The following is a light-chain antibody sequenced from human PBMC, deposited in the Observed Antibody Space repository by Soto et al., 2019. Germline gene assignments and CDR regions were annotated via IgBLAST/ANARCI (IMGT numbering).Light chain of an antibody. V-gene: IGKV3-15*01. CDR2: AAS. CDR1: QSVDSN. J-gene: IGKJ5*01. CDR3: QQYNEWPPFT. Sequence: EIVLTHSPGTLSLSPGERATLSCRANQSVDSNFLAWNQQKPGQAPRLVIYAASTRATGIPDRFSGSVSGTEFTLTISSLQSEDFAVYYCQQYNEWPPFTFGQGTRLEIK.